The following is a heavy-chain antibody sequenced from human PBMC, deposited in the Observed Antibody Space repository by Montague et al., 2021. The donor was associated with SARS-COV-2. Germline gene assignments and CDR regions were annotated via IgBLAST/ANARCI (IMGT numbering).Heavy chain of an antibody. D-gene: IGHD5-24*01. Sequence: SETLSLTCTVSGYSISSGYYWGWIRQPPGKGLEWIGYIYYSGSTYYNPSLKSRVTISVDTSKNQFSLKLSSVTAADTAVYYCARVSVEMATMGVYYYYGMDVWGQGTTVTVSS. CDR2: IYYSGST. CDR1: GYSISSGYY. V-gene: IGHV4-38-2*02. J-gene: IGHJ6*02. CDR3: ARVSVEMATMGVYYYYGMDV.